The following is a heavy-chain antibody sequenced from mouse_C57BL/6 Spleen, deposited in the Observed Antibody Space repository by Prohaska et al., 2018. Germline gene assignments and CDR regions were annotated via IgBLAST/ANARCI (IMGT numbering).Heavy chain of an antibody. D-gene: IGHD1-1*01. CDR1: GYTFTGYW. CDR3: ARNYGSSYYWYFDV. CDR2: ILPGSGRT. Sequence: QVQLQQSGAELMKPGASVKLSCKATGYTFTGYWIEWVKQRPGHGLEWIGEILPGSGRTKYNEKFKGKATFTADTSSNTAYMQLSSLTTEDSAIYYCARNYGSSYYWYFDVWGTGTTVTVSS. V-gene: IGHV1-9*01. J-gene: IGHJ1*03.